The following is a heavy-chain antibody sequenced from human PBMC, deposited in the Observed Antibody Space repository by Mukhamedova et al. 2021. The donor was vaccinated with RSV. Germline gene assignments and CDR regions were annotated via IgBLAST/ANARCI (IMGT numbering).Heavy chain of an antibody. Sequence: VRQAPGKGLEWVANIKQDGSEKYYVDSVKGRFTISRDNAKNSLYLQMNSLRAEDTAVYYCASESGLPLIAAAGTGYWGQGTLVTV. J-gene: IGHJ4*02. D-gene: IGHD6-13*01. V-gene: IGHV3-7*01. CDR2: IKQDGSEK. CDR3: ASESGLPLIAAAGTGY.